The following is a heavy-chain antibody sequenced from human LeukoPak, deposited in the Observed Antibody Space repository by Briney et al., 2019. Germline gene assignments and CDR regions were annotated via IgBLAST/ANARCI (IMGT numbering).Heavy chain of an antibody. J-gene: IGHJ5*02. V-gene: IGHV1-2*06. CDR3: ARDAGNNWFDP. CDR1: GYTFTVYY. Sequence: ASVKVSCKASGYTFTVYYMHWVRQAPGQGLEWMGRINPNSGGTNYAQKFQGRVTMTRDTSISTVYMELSRLRYDDTAVYCCARDAGNNWFDPWGQGTLVTVSS. D-gene: IGHD1-26*01. CDR2: INPNSGGT.